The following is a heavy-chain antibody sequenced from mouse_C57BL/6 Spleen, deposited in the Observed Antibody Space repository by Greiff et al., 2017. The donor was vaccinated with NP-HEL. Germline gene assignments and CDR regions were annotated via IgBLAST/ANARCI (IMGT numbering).Heavy chain of an antibody. J-gene: IGHJ1*03. Sequence: VQGVESGAELVKPGASVKISCKASGYAFSSYWMNWVKQRPGKGLEWIGQIYPGDGDTNYNGKFKGKATLTADKSSSTAYMQLSSLTSEDSAVYFCARKGGRGYFDVWGTGTTVTVSS. CDR3: ARKGGRGYFDV. D-gene: IGHD3-3*01. CDR2: IYPGDGDT. V-gene: IGHV1-80*01. CDR1: GYAFSSYW.